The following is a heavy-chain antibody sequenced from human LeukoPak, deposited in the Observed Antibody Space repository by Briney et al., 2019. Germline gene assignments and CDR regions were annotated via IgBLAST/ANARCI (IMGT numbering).Heavy chain of an antibody. D-gene: IGHD3-3*01. J-gene: IGHJ3*02. V-gene: IGHV4-39*01. CDR1: GGSISSSSYY. CDR3: ARHRLPYYDFWSGTRYVGAFDI. CDR2: IYNSGST. Sequence: SQTLSLTCTVSGGSISSSSYYWGWIRQPPGKGLEWIGSIYNSGSTYYNPSLKSRVTISVDTSKNQFSLKLSSVTAADTAVYYCARHRLPYYDFWSGTRYVGAFDIWGQGTMVTVSS.